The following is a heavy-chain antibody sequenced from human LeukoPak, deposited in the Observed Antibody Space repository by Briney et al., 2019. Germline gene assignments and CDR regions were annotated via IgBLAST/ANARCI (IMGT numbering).Heavy chain of an antibody. Sequence: SQTLSLTCAISGDSVSSNSTAWNWIRQSPSRGLEWLGRTYYRSKCYNDYTVPVKSRITFNADTSKNQSSLQLTSVTPEDTAVYYCARKRLSADSFDIWGQGTMVTVYS. J-gene: IGHJ3*02. CDR3: ARKRLSADSFDI. CDR2: TYYRSKCYN. V-gene: IGHV6-1*01. CDR1: GDSVSSNSTA. D-gene: IGHD4/OR15-4a*01.